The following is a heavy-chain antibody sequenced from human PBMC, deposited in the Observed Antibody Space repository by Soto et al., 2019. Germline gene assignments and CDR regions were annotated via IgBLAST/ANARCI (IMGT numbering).Heavy chain of an antibody. Sequence: PSETLSLACAVYGGSFSGYYWSYILQPPGNGLECRGEINHSGSTNYNPSVKSRVTISVDTSKNQFSLKLSSVTAADTAVYYCARGSGLLKYNWNCWLHYGMDVWGQGTTVIVSS. CDR2: INHSGST. D-gene: IGHD1-7*01. J-gene: IGHJ6*02. CDR1: GGSFSGYY. CDR3: ARGSGLLKYNWNCWLHYGMDV. V-gene: IGHV4-34*01.